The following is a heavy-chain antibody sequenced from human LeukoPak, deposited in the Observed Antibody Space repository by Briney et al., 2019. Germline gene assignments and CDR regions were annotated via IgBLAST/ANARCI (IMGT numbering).Heavy chain of an antibody. CDR1: GGSISSSNW. V-gene: IGHV4-4*02. J-gene: IGHJ2*01. CDR2: IYHSGST. D-gene: IGHD3-22*01. CDR3: ARAEFYFDNTGPGWYFDL. Sequence: TSETLSLTCAVSGGSISSSNWWSWVRQPPGKGLEWIGEIYHSGSTNYNPSLKSRVTISVDKSKNQFSLKLSSVTAADTAVYYCARAEFYFDNTGPGWYFDLWGRGTLVTVSS.